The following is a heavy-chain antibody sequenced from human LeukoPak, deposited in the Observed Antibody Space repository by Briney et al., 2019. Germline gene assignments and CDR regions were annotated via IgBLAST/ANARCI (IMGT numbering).Heavy chain of an antibody. J-gene: IGHJ4*02. D-gene: IGHD2-15*01. Sequence: GGSLRLSCAASGFTVSSNYMSWVRQAPGKGLEWVGRIKSKTDGGTTDYAAPVKGRFTISRDDSKNTLYLQMNSLKTEDTAVYYCANLGFAAKDYWGQGTLVTVSS. CDR2: IKSKTDGGTT. CDR1: GFTVSSNY. V-gene: IGHV3-15*01. CDR3: ANLGFAAKDY.